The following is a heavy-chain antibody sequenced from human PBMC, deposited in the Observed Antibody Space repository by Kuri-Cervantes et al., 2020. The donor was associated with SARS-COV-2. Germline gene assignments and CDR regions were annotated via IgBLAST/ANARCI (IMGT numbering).Heavy chain of an antibody. D-gene: IGHD2-2*03. CDR3: ARIMDIVVVPAAGYGMDV. V-gene: IGHV4-39*01. CDR1: GGSIISSSYY. J-gene: IGHJ6*02. Sequence: SETLSLTCTVSGGSIISSSYYWGWIRQPPGKGLEWIGSIYYSGSTYYNPSLKSRVTISVDTSKNQFSLKLSSVTAADTAVYYCARIMDIVVVPAAGYGMDVWGQGTTVTVSS. CDR2: IYYSGST.